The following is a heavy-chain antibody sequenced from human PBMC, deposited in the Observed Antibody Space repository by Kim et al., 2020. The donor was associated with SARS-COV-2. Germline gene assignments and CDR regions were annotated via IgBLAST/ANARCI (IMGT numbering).Heavy chain of an antibody. Sequence: ASVKVSCKAFGYNFRTYGIAWVRQAPGQGLQWMGWIGVYNGGTDYPPNFQGRVTMTADTSTNTVYMELRSLRSDDTAVYYCARDHGYKDVDYWGQGTLVT. D-gene: IGHD5-18*01. J-gene: IGHJ4*02. CDR3: ARDHGYKDVDY. V-gene: IGHV1-18*01. CDR2: IGVYNGGT. CDR1: GYNFRTYG.